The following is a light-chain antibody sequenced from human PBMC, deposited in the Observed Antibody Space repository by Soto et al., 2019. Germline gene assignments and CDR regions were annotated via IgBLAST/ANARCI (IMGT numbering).Light chain of an antibody. CDR2: GAS. CDR3: QQANSSPFT. CDR1: QGISSW. Sequence: DIQMTQSPSSVSASVGDRVTITCRASQGISSWLAWYQQKPGKAPKLLIYGASNLQRVVPSRVSGSGSGTDFALPITIFQPEDFATNYCQQANSSPFTFGQGTKMEIK. V-gene: IGKV1-12*01. J-gene: IGKJ2*01.